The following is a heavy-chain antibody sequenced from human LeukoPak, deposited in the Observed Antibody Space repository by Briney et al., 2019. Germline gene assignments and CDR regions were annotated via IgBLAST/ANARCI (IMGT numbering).Heavy chain of an antibody. J-gene: IGHJ5*02. CDR1: GGSISSGDYY. V-gene: IGHV4-30-4*08. CDR3: ARSNPVGATGWFDP. Sequence: SQTLSLTCTVSGGSISSGDYYWSWIRQPPGKGLEWIGYIYYSGSTYYNPSLKSRVTISVDTSKNQFSLKLSSVTAADTAVYYCARSNPVGATGWFDPWGQRTLVTVSS. D-gene: IGHD1-26*01. CDR2: IYYSGST.